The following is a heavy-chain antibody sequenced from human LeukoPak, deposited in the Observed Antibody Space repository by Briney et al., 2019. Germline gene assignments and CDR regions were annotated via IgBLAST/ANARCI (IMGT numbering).Heavy chain of an antibody. CDR3: ARVVIAPYSYYYGMDV. D-gene: IGHD3-16*02. CDR1: GVSISSGGYA. Sequence: SETLSLTCAVSGVSISSGGYAWRWLRQPPGKGLEWIVYIYHSGSTYYNPSLKSRVTISVDRSKNQFSLKLSSVTAADTAVYYCARVVIAPYSYYYGMDVWGKGTTGTVSA. J-gene: IGHJ6*04. CDR2: IYHSGST. V-gene: IGHV4-30-2*01.